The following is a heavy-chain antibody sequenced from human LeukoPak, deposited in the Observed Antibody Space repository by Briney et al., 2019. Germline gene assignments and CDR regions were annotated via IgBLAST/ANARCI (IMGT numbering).Heavy chain of an antibody. CDR1: GYTFTSYG. CDR3: SSGDYVSSFYFDY. Sequence: GASVTVSFTASGYTFTSYGISWVRQAPGQGLEWMGWISAYNGNTNYAQKLQGRVTMTTDTSTSTAYMELRSLRSDDTAVYYCSSGDYVSSFYFDYWGQGTLVTVSS. D-gene: IGHD4-17*01. CDR2: ISAYNGNT. J-gene: IGHJ4*02. V-gene: IGHV1-18*01.